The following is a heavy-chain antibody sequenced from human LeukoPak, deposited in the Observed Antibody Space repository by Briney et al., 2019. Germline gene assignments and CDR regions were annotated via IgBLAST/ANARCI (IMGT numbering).Heavy chain of an antibody. Sequence: SETLSLTCTVSGGSISSGGYYWSWIRQHPGKGLEWIGYIYYSGSTYYNPSLKSRVTISVDTSKNQFSLKLSPVTAADTAVYYCARGVLHWFDPWGQGTLVTVSS. CDR3: ARGVLHWFDP. J-gene: IGHJ5*02. CDR1: GGSISSGGYY. V-gene: IGHV4-31*03. CDR2: IYYSGST.